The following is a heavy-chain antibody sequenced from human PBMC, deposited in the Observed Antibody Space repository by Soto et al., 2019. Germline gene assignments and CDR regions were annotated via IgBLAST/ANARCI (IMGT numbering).Heavy chain of an antibody. Sequence: EVQLLESGGGLVQPGGSLRLSCAASGFTFSSYAMSWVRQAPGTGLVWVSAISGSGGSTYYADSVKGRYTISRDNSKNTLYLKMNSLRTENTAVYYCANTVVRVGNPEEWVDPWGQGTLVTVTS. V-gene: IGHV3-23*01. CDR1: GFTFSSYA. CDR3: ANTVVRVGNPEEWVDP. CDR2: ISGSGGST. D-gene: IGHD3-10*01. J-gene: IGHJ5*02.